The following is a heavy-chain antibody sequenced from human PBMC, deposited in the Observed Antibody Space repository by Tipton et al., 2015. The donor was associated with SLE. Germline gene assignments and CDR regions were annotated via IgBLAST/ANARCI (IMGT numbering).Heavy chain of an antibody. Sequence: TLSLTCTVSGGSISSGSYYWSWIRQPAGKGLEWIGRIYTSGSTNYNPSLKSRVTISVDTSKTQFSLKLSSVTAADTAVYYCARYPEGYYYDSSGYLPDAFDIWGQGTMVTVSS. CDR1: GGSISSGSYY. CDR2: IYTSGST. V-gene: IGHV4-61*02. D-gene: IGHD3-22*01. CDR3: ARYPEGYYYDSSGYLPDAFDI. J-gene: IGHJ3*02.